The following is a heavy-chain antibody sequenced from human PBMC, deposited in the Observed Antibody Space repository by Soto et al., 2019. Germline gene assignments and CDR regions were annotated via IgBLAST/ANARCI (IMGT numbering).Heavy chain of an antibody. J-gene: IGHJ4*02. CDR2: IRSKANSYAT. Sequence: GGSLRLSCAASGFTFSGSAMHWVRQASGKGLEWVGRIRSKANSYATVYAASVKGRFTIARDDSKNTAYLQMNSLKTEDTAVYYCTIHLTNCTNGVCYNYWGQGTLVTVSS. CDR3: TIHLTNCTNGVCYNY. CDR1: GFTFSGSA. D-gene: IGHD2-8*01. V-gene: IGHV3-73*01.